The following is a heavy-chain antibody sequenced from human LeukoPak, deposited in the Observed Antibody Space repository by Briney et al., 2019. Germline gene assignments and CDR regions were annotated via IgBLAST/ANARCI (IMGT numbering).Heavy chain of an antibody. V-gene: IGHV3-53*01. CDR1: GFPASHNF. J-gene: IGHJ5*02. D-gene: IGHD6-13*01. Sequence: GGFLRLSCAASGFPASHNFVTWFRQAPGKGLESPSIIVSGGGTDYADSVKGRFTISRDNSKNTVYLQMNSLRAEDTAVYHCARKSLGIAAAGTFFGSWGQGTLVTVSS. CDR2: IVSGGGT. CDR3: ARKSLGIAAAGTFFGS.